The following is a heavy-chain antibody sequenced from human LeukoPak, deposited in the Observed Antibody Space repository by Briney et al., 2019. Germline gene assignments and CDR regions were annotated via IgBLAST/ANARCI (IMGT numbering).Heavy chain of an antibody. V-gene: IGHV4-39*07. D-gene: IGHD3-10*01. Sequence: SETLSLTCTVSGGSISSTNCYWGWIRQPPGKGLEWIGNTYDSGSTYYNPSLKSRVTILEDMSKNQFSLKLSSVTAADTAVYYCTLVRGVSGSFWGKGTTVIVSS. CDR1: GGSISSTNCY. J-gene: IGHJ6*04. CDR3: TLVRGVSGSF. CDR2: TYDSGST.